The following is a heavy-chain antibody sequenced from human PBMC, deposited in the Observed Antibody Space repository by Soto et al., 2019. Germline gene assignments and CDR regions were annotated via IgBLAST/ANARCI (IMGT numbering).Heavy chain of an antibody. J-gene: IGHJ4*02. D-gene: IGHD3-16*02. CDR2: IYYDGGP. CDR1: GDFSKSGNHF. Sequence: SETLSLTWCVSGDFSKSGNHFSSWKRQGPGKGLEWIGYIYYDGGPYYNPSLKSRVTLSVDTFRNQFSLKVTSVTAADSAIYVCERHDYRVVVARFDYWVPGTLVTVPS. CDR3: ERHDYRVVVARFDY. V-gene: IGHV4-30-4*01.